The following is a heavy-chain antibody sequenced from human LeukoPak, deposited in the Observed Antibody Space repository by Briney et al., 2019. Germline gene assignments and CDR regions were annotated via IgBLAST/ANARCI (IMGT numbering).Heavy chain of an antibody. CDR3: ARDRPDYGDYYGMDV. CDR2: IYYSGST. CDR1: GGSISSYY. D-gene: IGHD4-17*01. J-gene: IGHJ6*02. Sequence: PSETLSLTCTVSGGSISSYYWSWIRQPPGKGLEWIGYIYYSGSTNYNPSLKSRVTISVDTSKNQFSLKLSSVTAADTAVYYCARDRPDYGDYYGMDVWGQGITVTVSS. V-gene: IGHV4-59*01.